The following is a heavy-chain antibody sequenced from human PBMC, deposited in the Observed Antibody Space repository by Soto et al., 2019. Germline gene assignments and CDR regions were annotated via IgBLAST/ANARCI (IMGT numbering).Heavy chain of an antibody. V-gene: IGHV2-5*02. CDR1: GFSLSTSGVG. CDR2: IYWDDDK. J-gene: IGHJ3*02. Sequence: QITLKESGPTLVKPTQTLTLTCTFSGFSLSTSGVGVGWIRQPPGKALEWLALIYWDDDKRYSPSLKSRLTITKDTSKKQVVLTMTNMDPVDTATYYCAHRDESGLYTDAVDIWGQGTMVTVSS. CDR3: AHRDESGLYTDAVDI. D-gene: IGHD6-19*01.